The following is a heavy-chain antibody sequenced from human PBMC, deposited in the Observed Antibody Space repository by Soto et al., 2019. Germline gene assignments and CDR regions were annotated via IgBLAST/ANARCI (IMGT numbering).Heavy chain of an antibody. CDR1: GYIFTSYY. J-gene: IGHJ5*02. CDR3: ARDPAYNWNYKRIGWFDP. D-gene: IGHD1-7*01. CDR2: INPSGGNT. Sequence: GASVKVSCKASGYIFTSYYIHWVRQAPGQGLEWMGIINPSGGNTSYALKFQGRVTMTRDTSTRTVYMELSSLRSEDTAVYYCARDPAYNWNYKRIGWFDPWGQGTLVTVSS. V-gene: IGHV1-46*01.